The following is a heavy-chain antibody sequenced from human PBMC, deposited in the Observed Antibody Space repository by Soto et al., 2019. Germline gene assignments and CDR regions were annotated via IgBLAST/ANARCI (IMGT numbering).Heavy chain of an antibody. CDR3: ARGHSRDGAYYYYYGTDV. CDR2: FGDGADA. V-gene: IGHV3-13*01. Sequence: PGGSLRLSCAASGFSFISYDMHWVRQPTGGGLDWVASFGDGADAHYSGSVKVRFTISRENAKNSLYLQVNSLRVGDTAVYYCARGHSRDGAYYYYYGTDVWGQGTTVTVSS. D-gene: IGHD1-26*01. CDR1: GFSFISYD. J-gene: IGHJ6*02.